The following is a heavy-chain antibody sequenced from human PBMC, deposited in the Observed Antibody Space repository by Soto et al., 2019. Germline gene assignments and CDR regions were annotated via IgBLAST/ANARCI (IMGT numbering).Heavy chain of an antibody. CDR2: ISGSGFKK. J-gene: IGHJ5*02. CDR1: GFIFENFG. CDR3: AKNQGVELVPLATVDWFDP. V-gene: IGHV3-23*01. Sequence: GGSLRLSCAASGFIFENFGMSWVRQAPGKGLEWISSISGSGFKKYYADSVKGRFTISRDNSKSTVYLELNNLSAEDTAVYHCAKNQGVELVPLATVDWFDPWGQGSVVTVAS. D-gene: IGHD1-26*01.